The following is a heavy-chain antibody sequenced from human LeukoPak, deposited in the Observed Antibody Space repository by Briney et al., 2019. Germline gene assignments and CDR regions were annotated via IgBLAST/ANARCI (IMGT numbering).Heavy chain of an antibody. Sequence: GGSLRLSCAASGFTFSSYSMNWVRQAPGKGLEWVSSIGGSSTFIYYADSVKGRFTISRDNAKNSLILQMNSLRVEDTAVYYCTRGFEQQLPDYWGQGILVTVSS. J-gene: IGHJ4*02. CDR1: GFTFSSYS. CDR2: IGGSSTFI. V-gene: IGHV3-21*01. CDR3: TRGFEQQLPDY. D-gene: IGHD6-13*01.